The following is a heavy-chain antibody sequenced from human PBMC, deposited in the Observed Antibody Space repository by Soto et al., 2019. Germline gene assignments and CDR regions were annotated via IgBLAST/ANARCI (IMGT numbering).Heavy chain of an antibody. D-gene: IGHD6-13*01. CDR2: IIPIFAPA. V-gene: IGHV1-69*01. CDR1: GVTFSSYT. Sequence: QVQLVQSGAEVKKSGSSVKVSCKASGVTFSSYTISWVRQAPGQGLEWMGGIIPIFAPANYAKKFQGRVQSTAEESTNTGYMELSRLRFEDTGVYYRSGTSWNYYYGMDVWGQGTTGTGSS. CDR3: SGTSWNYYYGMDV. J-gene: IGHJ6*01.